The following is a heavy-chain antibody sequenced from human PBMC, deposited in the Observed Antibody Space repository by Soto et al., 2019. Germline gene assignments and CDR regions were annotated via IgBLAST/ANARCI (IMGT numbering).Heavy chain of an antibody. D-gene: IGHD4-17*01. V-gene: IGHV3-33*01. CDR3: ARRPDYGDYEDVGVTWYDY. CDR2: IWYDGSNK. J-gene: IGHJ4*02. CDR1: GFTFSSYG. Sequence: QVQLVESGGGVVQPGRSLRLSCAASGFTFSSYGMHWVRQAPGKGLEWVAVIWYDGSNKYYADSVKGRFTISRDNSKNTLYLQMNSLRAEDTAVYYCARRPDYGDYEDVGVTWYDYWGQGTLVTVSS.